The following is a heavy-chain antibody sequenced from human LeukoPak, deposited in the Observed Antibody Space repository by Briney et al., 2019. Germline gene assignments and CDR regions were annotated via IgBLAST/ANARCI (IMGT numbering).Heavy chain of an antibody. CDR3: ARVIEMATIDY. CDR1: GFTFSSYW. J-gene: IGHJ4*02. V-gene: IGHV3-74*01. CDR2: INSDGSST. Sequence: GGSLRLSCAASGFTFSSYWMHWVRQAPGKGLVWVSRINSDGSSTSYADSVKGRSTISRDNAKNTLYLQMNSLRAEDTAVYYCARVIEMATIDYWGQGTLVTVSS. D-gene: IGHD5-24*01.